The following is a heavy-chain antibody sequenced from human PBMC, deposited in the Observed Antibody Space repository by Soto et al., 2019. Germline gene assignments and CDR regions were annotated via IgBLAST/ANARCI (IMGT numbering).Heavy chain of an antibody. D-gene: IGHD6-19*01. V-gene: IGHV3-23*01. CDR3: AKDSIAVAPKNWFDP. J-gene: IGHJ5*02. CDR1: GFTFSSYA. CDR2: ISGSGGST. Sequence: AGGSLRLSCAASGFTFSSYAMSWVRQAPGKGLEWVSAISGSGGSTYYADSGKGRFTISRDNSKNTLYLQMNSLRAEDTAVYYCAKDSIAVAPKNWFDPWGQGTLVTVSS.